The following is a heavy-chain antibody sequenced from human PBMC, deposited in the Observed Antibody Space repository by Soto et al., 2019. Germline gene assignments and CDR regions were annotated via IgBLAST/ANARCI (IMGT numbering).Heavy chain of an antibody. CDR3: AHHPYYGLGSYSFDY. CDR2: IYWDDDK. D-gene: IGHD3-10*01. V-gene: IGHV2-5*02. J-gene: IGHJ4*02. Sequence: QITLKESGPTLVKPTQTLTLTCTFSGFSLSTSGVGVGWIRQPPGKALEWLAVIYWDDDKRYSPALKSRLTITKDTSKNQVVLTMTNMDPADTATYFCAHHPYYGLGSYSFDYWGQGTLVTVSS. CDR1: GFSLSTSGVG.